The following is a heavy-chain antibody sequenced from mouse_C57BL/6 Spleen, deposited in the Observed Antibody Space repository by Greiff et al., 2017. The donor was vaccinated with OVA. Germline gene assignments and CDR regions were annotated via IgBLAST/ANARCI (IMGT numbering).Heavy chain of an antibody. V-gene: IGHV14-4*01. J-gene: IGHJ4*01. D-gene: IGHD1-1*01. Sequence: VHVKQSGAELVRPGASVKLSCTASGFNIKDDYMHWVKQRPEQGLEWIGWIDPENGDTEYASKFQGKATITADTSSNTAYLQLSSLTSEDTAVYYCTTTTVVDYAMDYWGQGTSVTVSS. CDR2: IDPENGDT. CDR1: GFNIKDDY. CDR3: TTTTVVDYAMDY.